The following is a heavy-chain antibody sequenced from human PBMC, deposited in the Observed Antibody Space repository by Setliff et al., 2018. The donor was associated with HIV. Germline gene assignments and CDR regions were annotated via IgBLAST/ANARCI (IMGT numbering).Heavy chain of an antibody. CDR1: GFIFSTSW. CDR3: ARGYVGAFDT. CDR2: VKPDGSGI. J-gene: IGHJ3*02. V-gene: IGHV3-7*01. Sequence: GGSLRLSCAASGFIFSTSWMSWVRQAPGKGPEWVANVKPDGSGIYYVDSVKGRFTISRDNAKNSLYLDMNSLRAEDTAVYYCARGYVGAFDTWGQGTMVTVSS. D-gene: IGHD1-20*01.